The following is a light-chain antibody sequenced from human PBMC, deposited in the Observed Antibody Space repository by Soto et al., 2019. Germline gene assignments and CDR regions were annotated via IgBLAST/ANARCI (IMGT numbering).Light chain of an antibody. CDR1: QSVSSSD. CDR3: QHDGRSQWT. Sequence: IVLTQSPGTLSLSPGERATLSCRASQSVSSSDLAWYQQKPGQAPRLLIYAASSRATGIPDRFSGSGSETDFTLTISRLEPEDLAVYDCQHDGRSQWTCGQGTKVEIK. V-gene: IGKV3-20*01. CDR2: AAS. J-gene: IGKJ1*01.